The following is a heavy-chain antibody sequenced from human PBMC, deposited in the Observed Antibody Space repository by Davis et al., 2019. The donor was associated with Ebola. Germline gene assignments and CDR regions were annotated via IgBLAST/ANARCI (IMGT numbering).Heavy chain of an antibody. CDR2: IKQDGSEK. D-gene: IGHD6-6*01. J-gene: IGHJ4*02. CDR3: AKGARSSSAY. V-gene: IGHV3-7*01. CDR1: GFTFSSYW. Sequence: GESLKISCAASGFTFSSYWMSWVRQAPGKGLEWVANIKQDGSEKYYADSVKGRFTISRDNSKNTLYLQMNSLRAEDTAVYYCAKGARSSSAYWGQGTLVTVSS.